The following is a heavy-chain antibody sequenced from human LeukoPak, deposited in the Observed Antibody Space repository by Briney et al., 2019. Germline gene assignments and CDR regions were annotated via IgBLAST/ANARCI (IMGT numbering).Heavy chain of an antibody. J-gene: IGHJ4*02. D-gene: IGHD3-3*01. CDR3: GRETDFGVVTN. Sequence: SQTLSLTGAISGYSGSSNSAAWNSTRQAPARGLKCLGRTYYRSQQWHSDYAPSVKGRITLDPDTSKKQFSLQLNSMTPEDTAVYYCGRETDFGVVTNWGQGTLVTVSS. CDR2: TYYRSQQWHS. V-gene: IGHV6-1*01. CDR1: GYSGSSNSAA.